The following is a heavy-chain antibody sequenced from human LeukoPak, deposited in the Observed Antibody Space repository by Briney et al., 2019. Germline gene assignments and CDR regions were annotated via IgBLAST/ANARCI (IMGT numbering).Heavy chain of an antibody. V-gene: IGHV4-61*02. Sequence: SQTLSLTCTVSGGSISSGSYYWSWIRQPAGKGLEWIGRIYTSGSTNYNPSLKSRVTISVDTSKNQFSLKLSSVTAADTAVYYCARQTYPGGLYWGQGTLVTVSS. J-gene: IGHJ4*02. CDR3: ARQTYPGGLY. CDR2: IYTSGST. D-gene: IGHD1-14*01. CDR1: GGSISSGSYY.